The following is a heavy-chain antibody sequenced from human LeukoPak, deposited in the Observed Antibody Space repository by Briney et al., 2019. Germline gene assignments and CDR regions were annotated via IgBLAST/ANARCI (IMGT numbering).Heavy chain of an antibody. V-gene: IGHV3-23*01. CDR2: IHGVADSQ. J-gene: IGHJ3*02. Sequence: GGSRRLSWKASGFTFSHYDMTWVRQAPGKGLEWVSSIHGVADSQSYADSWEGRFTISRDNSKNTLFLEMNRLRGEDTAVYYCGRDPNGNYIGAFEMWGPGTKVTVSS. CDR1: GFTFSHYD. CDR3: GRDPNGNYIGAFEM. D-gene: IGHD1-7*01.